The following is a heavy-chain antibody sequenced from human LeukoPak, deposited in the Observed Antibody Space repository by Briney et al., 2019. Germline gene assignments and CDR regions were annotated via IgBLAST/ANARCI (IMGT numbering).Heavy chain of an antibody. V-gene: IGHV3-23*01. Sequence: GGSLRLSCAASGFTFSSYAMSWVRQAPGKGLEWVSAISRSGGSTYFADSVKGRLSISRDNAKNTLYLQMNSLRAEDTALYYCAKGGTTAWTAVDYWGQGTLVTVSS. D-gene: IGHD4-11*01. CDR1: GFTFSSYA. J-gene: IGHJ4*02. CDR3: AKGGTTAWTAVDY. CDR2: ISRSGGST.